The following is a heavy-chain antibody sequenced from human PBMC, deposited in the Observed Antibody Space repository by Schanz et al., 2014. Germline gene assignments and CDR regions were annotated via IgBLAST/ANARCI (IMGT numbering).Heavy chain of an antibody. CDR1: GFTFSSYA. CDR2: ISSSGTTI. CDR3: AREQIMAAAGLVDY. V-gene: IGHV3-23*01. J-gene: IGHJ4*01. Sequence: EGQLLESGGGLIQPGGSLRLSCAASGFTFSSYAMSWVRQAPGKGLEWVSYISSSGTTIYYADSVKGRFTISRDNSKTTLSLQMNSLRAEDTAVYYCAREQIMAAAGLVDYWGHGTLVTVSS. D-gene: IGHD6-13*01.